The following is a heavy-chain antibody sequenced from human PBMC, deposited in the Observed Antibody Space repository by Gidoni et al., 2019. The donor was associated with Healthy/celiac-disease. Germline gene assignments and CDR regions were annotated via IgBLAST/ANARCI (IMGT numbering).Heavy chain of an antibody. D-gene: IGHD3-10*01. CDR2: ISSSSSYT. CDR3: ARWFRSYDAFDI. Sequence: QVQLVESGGGLVKPGGSLRPSCAAPGSTFSDYYMSWIRQAPGKGLEWVSYISSSSSYTNYADSVKGRFTISRDNAKNSLYLQMNSLRAEDTAVYYCARWFRSYDAFDIWGQGTMVTVSS. V-gene: IGHV3-11*06. CDR1: GSTFSDYY. J-gene: IGHJ3*02.